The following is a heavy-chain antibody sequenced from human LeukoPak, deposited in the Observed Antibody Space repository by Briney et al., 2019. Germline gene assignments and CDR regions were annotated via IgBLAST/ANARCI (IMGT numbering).Heavy chain of an antibody. D-gene: IGHD3-9*01. CDR2: ISGDGVGT. V-gene: IGHV3-23*01. Sequence: GGSLRLSCAASGFTFSSYAMSWVRQAPGKGLEWVSAISGDGVGTYYADSVKGRFTISRDSSKNTLYLQMNSLKTEDTAVYYCTTDLRYFDLWGQGTLVTVSS. CDR3: TTDLRYFDL. CDR1: GFTFSSYA. J-gene: IGHJ4*02.